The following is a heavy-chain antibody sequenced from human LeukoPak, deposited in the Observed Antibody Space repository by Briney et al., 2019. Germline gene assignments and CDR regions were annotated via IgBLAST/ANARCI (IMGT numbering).Heavy chain of an antibody. Sequence: GGSLRLSCAASGFTFSSYSMNWVRQAPGKGLEWVSSISTSSNYIYYADSVKGRFTISRDNAKNSLYLQMNSLRAEDTAVYYCARDYCSGGSCYSFHYRGQGTLVTVSS. V-gene: IGHV3-21*06. CDR1: GFTFSSYS. D-gene: IGHD2-15*01. J-gene: IGHJ4*02. CDR3: ARDYCSGGSCYSFHY. CDR2: ISTSSNYI.